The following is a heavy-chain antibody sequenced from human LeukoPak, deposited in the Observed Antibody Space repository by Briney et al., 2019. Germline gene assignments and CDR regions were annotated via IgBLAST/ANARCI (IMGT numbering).Heavy chain of an antibody. CDR2: ISGSGGST. D-gene: IGHD3-22*01. CDR3: ARARGHDSSGSHFDY. V-gene: IGHV3-23*01. CDR1: GFTFSSYA. Sequence: PGGSLRLSCAASGFTFSSYAMSWVRQAPGKGLEWVSAISGSGGSTYYADSVKGRFTISRDNSKNTLYLQMNSLRAEDTALYYCARARGHDSSGSHFDYWGQGTLVTVSS. J-gene: IGHJ4*02.